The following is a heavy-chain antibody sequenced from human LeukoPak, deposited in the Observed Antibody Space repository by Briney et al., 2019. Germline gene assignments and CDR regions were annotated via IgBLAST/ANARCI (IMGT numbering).Heavy chain of an antibody. CDR3: ARGIAGTESAFDI. Sequence: AGGSLRLSCAASGFTFSSYSMNWVRQAPGKGLEWGSYITSSSHSIYYADSVKGRFTISRDNAKNSLYLQMNSRRDEDTAVYYCARGIAGTESAFDIWGQGTMVTVSS. J-gene: IGHJ3*02. CDR2: ITSSSHSI. D-gene: IGHD6-13*01. CDR1: GFTFSSYS. V-gene: IGHV3-48*02.